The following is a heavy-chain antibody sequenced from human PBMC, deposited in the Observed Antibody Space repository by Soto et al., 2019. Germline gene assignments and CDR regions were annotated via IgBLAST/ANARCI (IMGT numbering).Heavy chain of an antibody. J-gene: IGHJ5*02. CDR3: ARDLGYCTNGVCYPAWFDP. V-gene: IGHV1-3*01. D-gene: IGHD2-8*01. Sequence: GASVKVSCKASGYTFTSYAMYWVRQAPGQRLEWMGWINAGNGNTKYSQKFQGRVTITRDTSASTAYMELSSLRSEDTAVYYCARDLGYCTNGVCYPAWFDPWGQGTLVT. CDR2: INAGNGNT. CDR1: GYTFTSYA.